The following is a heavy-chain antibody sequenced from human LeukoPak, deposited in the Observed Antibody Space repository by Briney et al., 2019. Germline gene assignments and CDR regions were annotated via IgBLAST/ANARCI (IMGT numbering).Heavy chain of an antibody. D-gene: IGHD4-23*01. Sequence: SETLSLTCAVSGGSLSSSWWSWVRQPPGKGLEWIGEIFHSGSTNYNPSLKSRVTISVDTSKNQFSLKLSSVTAADTAVYYCARGGNPDAFDIWGQGTMDTVSS. CDR1: GGSLSSSW. CDR2: IFHSGST. J-gene: IGHJ3*02. V-gene: IGHV4-4*02. CDR3: ARGGNPDAFDI.